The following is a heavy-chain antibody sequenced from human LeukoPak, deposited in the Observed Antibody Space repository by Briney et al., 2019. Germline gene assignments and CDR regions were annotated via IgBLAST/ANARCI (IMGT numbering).Heavy chain of an antibody. CDR1: GASISTYY. CDR3: ARAGGGWSFDY. D-gene: IGHD6-19*01. CDR2: LFFGGST. Sequence: PSETLSLTCTVSGASISTYYWSWIRQPPGKGLEWIGYLFFGGSTNYNPSLKSRVAISSDTSKNQLSLKLTSVTAADTAVYYCARAGGGWSFDYLGQGTLVTVSS. J-gene: IGHJ4*02. V-gene: IGHV4-59*01.